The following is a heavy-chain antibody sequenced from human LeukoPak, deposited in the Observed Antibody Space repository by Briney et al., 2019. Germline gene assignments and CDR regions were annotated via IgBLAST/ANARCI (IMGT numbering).Heavy chain of an antibody. CDR3: VLYSSSWSTFDY. V-gene: IGHV4-61*05. D-gene: IGHD6-13*01. CDR2: IYYSGST. Sequence: SETLSLTCTVSGGSISSSSYYWTWIRQPPGKGLEWIAYIYYSGSTNYNPSLKSRVTISVDTSKNQFSLKLSSVTAADTAVYYCVLYSSSWSTFDYWGQGTLVTVSS. J-gene: IGHJ4*02. CDR1: GGSISSSSYY.